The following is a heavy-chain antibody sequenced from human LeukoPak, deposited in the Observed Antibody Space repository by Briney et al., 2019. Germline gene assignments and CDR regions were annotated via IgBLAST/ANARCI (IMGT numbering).Heavy chain of an antibody. J-gene: IGHJ5*02. CDR1: GGSFSGYY. V-gene: IGHV4-34*01. Sequence: KASETLSLTCAVYGGSFSGYYWSWIRQPPGKGLEWIGEINHSGSTNYNPSLKSRVTISVDTSKNQFSLKLSSVTAADTAVYYCARADIVVVPAAPNWFDPWGQGTLFTASS. CDR3: ARADIVVVPAAPNWFDP. CDR2: INHSGST. D-gene: IGHD2-2*01.